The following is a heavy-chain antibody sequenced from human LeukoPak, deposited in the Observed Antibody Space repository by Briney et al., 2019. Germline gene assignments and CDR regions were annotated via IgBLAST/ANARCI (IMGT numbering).Heavy chain of an antibody. D-gene: IGHD4-17*01. V-gene: IGHV3-21*01. CDR3: ARDRAPEHDYGYHYGMDV. CDR2: ISNSSSYI. CDR1: GFTFSSYS. J-gene: IGHJ6*02. Sequence: GGSLRLSCAASGFTFSSYSMNWVRQAPGKGLEWVSSISNSSSYIYYADSVKGRFTISRDNAKNSLYLQMNSLRAEDTAVYYCARDRAPEHDYGYHYGMDVWGQGTTVTVSS.